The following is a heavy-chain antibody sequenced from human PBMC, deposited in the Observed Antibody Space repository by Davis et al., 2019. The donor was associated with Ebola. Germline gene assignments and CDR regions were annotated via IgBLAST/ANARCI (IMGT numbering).Heavy chain of an antibody. CDR2: ISASGGST. V-gene: IGHV3-23*01. CDR3: IKGPARALLEN. D-gene: IGHD1-1*01. CDR1: GFTFSRFA. J-gene: IGHJ4*02. Sequence: GGSLRLSCVGSGFTFSRFAASWVRQAPKEGLEWVSTISASGGSTYYAESVEGRFIISRDNSKNTVFLQMNSLRADDSAIYYCIKGPARALLENWGQGTLVTVSS.